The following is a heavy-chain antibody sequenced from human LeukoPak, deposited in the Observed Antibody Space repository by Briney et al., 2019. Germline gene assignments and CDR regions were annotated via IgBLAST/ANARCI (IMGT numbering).Heavy chain of an antibody. CDR1: GFTVSSNY. CDR2: IYSGGST. Sequence: GGSLRLSCAASGFTVSSNYVSWVRQAPGKGLEWVSVIYSGGSTYYADSVKGRFTISRDNSKNTLYLQMNSLRAEDTAVYYCAMTTVAGTFDYWGQGTLVTVAS. J-gene: IGHJ4*02. V-gene: IGHV3-53*01. D-gene: IGHD6-19*01. CDR3: AMTTVAGTFDY.